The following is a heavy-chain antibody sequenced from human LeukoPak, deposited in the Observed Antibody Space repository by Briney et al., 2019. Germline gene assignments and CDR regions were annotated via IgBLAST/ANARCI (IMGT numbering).Heavy chain of an antibody. CDR3: ARVLSGSGSYYIGY. J-gene: IGHJ4*02. V-gene: IGHV4-31*03. Sequence: PSETLSLTCTVSGGSISSGGYYWSWIRQHPGKGLEWIGYIYYSGSTYYNPSLKSRVTMSVDTSKNQFSLKLSSVTAADTAVYYCARVLSGSGSYYIGYWGQGTLVTVSS. CDR1: GGSISSGGYY. CDR2: IYYSGST. D-gene: IGHD3-10*01.